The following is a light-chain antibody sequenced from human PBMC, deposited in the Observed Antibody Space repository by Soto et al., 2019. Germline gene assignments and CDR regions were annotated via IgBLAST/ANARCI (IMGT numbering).Light chain of an antibody. V-gene: IGKV1-5*03. CDR3: QQYEASAST. Sequence: DRQLCWYPSYLSASVGHIVNITCRASQTISSWLAWYQQKPGKAPKLLIYKASTLKSGVPSRFSGGGSGTDFTLTISSLQRIDFELYICQQYEASASTFRRGTRLEIK. CDR1: QTISSW. CDR2: KAS. J-gene: IGKJ5*01.